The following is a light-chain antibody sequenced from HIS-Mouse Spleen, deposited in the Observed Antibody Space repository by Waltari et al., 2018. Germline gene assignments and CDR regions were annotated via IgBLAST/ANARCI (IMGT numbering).Light chain of an antibody. Sequence: SSDLTQAPAVSVALGQTVSDTCQGGSVRSTYASWYQQQPGQAPVLVIYGKNNRPSVIPGRFAGSRSGNTASLTITGAQAEDEADYCCTSRDSSSNVVFGGGTKLTVL. CDR3: TSRDSSSNVV. J-gene: IGLJ2*01. V-gene: IGLV3-19*01. CDR1: SVRSTY. CDR2: GKN.